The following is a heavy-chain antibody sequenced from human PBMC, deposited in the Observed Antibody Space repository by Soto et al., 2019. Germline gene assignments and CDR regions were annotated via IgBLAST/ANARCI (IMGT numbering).Heavy chain of an antibody. V-gene: IGHV2-5*02. D-gene: IGHD1-20*01. CDR2: IYWDDDK. CDR1: GFSLSTSGVG. Sequence: QVTLMESGPTLVKPTQTLTLTCTFSGFSLSTSGVGVGWIRQPPGKALEWLALIYWDDDKRYSPSLKSRLTITKDTSKNHVVLTMTNMHPVDTATYYCAHTALYNSHFDYWGQGTLVTVSS. CDR3: AHTALYNSHFDY. J-gene: IGHJ4*02.